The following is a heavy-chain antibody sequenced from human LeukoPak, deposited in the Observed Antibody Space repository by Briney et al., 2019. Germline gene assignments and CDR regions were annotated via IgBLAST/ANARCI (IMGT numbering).Heavy chain of an antibody. V-gene: IGHV1-2*02. D-gene: IGHD3-9*01. CDR3: ARDNDILTGYTFDY. CDR2: INPNSGGT. Sequence: ASVKVSCKASGYTFTGYYMHWVRRAPGQGLEWMGWINPNSGGTNYAQKFQGRVTMTRDTSISTAYMELSRLRSDDTAVYYCARDNDILTGYTFDYWGQGTLVTVSS. CDR1: GYTFTGYY. J-gene: IGHJ4*02.